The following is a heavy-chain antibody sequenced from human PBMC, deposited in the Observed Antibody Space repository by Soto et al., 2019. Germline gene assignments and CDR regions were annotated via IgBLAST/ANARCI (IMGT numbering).Heavy chain of an antibody. CDR3: AREISGSYRFDY. CDR1: GYTFTRYD. CDR2: MNPNSGNT. Sequence: ASVKLSCKASGYTFTRYDINCVRQATGQGLEWMGWMNPNSGNTGYAQKFQGRVTMTRNASISTAYMELSSLRSEDTAVYYCAREISGSYRFDYWGQGTLVTVSS. J-gene: IGHJ4*02. D-gene: IGHD1-26*01. V-gene: IGHV1-8*01.